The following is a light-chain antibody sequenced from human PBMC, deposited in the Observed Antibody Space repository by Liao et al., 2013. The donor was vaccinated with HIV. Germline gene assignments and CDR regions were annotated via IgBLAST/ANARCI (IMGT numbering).Light chain of an antibody. CDR1: KLGDKY. CDR2: QDN. V-gene: IGLV3-1*01. CDR3: QTWDSRTPVV. J-gene: IGLJ2*01. Sequence: SYELTQPPSVSVSPGQTATITCSGDKLGDKYVSWYQQRPGQSPILVIYQDNKRPSGISDRFSGSNSGDTAALTISGTQAMDEAEYYCQTWDSRTPVVFGGGTKLTVL.